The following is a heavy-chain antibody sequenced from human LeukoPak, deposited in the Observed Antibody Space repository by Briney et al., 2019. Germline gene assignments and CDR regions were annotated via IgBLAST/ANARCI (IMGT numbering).Heavy chain of an antibody. D-gene: IGHD3-22*01. CDR3: AKDLRPGEESYYYDSSGYSLGFDY. J-gene: IGHJ4*02. V-gene: IGHV3-23*01. Sequence: GGSLRLSCAASGFTFSYYGMSWVRQAPGKGLEWLSSIRGSGDATYYADSVKGRFTISRDSSKNTLYLQMNSLRAEDTAVYYCAKDLRPGEESYYYDSSGYSLGFDYWGQGTLVTVSS. CDR1: GFTFSYYG. CDR2: IRGSGDAT.